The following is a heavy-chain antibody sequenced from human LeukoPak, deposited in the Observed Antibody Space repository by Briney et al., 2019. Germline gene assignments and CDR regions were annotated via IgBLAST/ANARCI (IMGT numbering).Heavy chain of an antibody. Sequence: PGGSLRLSCAASGFTFSSYAMHWVRQAPGKGLEGVAVISYDGSNKYYADSVKGRFTISRDNSKNTLYLQMNSLRAEDTAVYYCARELLRITIFGVVGEDAFDIWGQGTMVTVSS. CDR2: ISYDGSNK. CDR1: GFTFSSYA. V-gene: IGHV3-30*04. D-gene: IGHD3-3*01. CDR3: ARELLRITIFGVVGEDAFDI. J-gene: IGHJ3*02.